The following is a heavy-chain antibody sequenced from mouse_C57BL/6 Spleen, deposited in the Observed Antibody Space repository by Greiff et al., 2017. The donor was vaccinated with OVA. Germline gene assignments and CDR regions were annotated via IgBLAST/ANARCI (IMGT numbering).Heavy chain of an antibody. CDR3: AAGSNYAMDY. CDR1: GYTFTDYY. J-gene: IGHJ4*01. V-gene: IGHV1-76*01. Sequence: QVQLKESGAELVRPGASVKLSCKASGYTFTDYYINWVKQRPGQGLEWIARIYPGSGNTYYNEKFKGKATLTAEKSSSTAYMQLSSLTSEDSAVYFCAAGSNYAMDYWGQGTPVTVSS. CDR2: IYPGSGNT. D-gene: IGHD5-1*01.